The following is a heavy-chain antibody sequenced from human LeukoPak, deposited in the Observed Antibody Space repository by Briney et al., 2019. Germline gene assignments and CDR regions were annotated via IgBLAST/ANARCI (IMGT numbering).Heavy chain of an antibody. CDR1: GFTFSDYY. J-gene: IGHJ5*02. CDR3: ARKRSSGTYKYFDP. D-gene: IGHD1-26*01. Sequence: GGSLRPSCAASGFTFSDYYMSWIRQAPGKGLQCISYISGGGGAIYYADSVRGRFTISRDNAKNSLYLQMNSLRADDTAVYYCARKRSSGTYKYFDPWGQGTLVTVSS. V-gene: IGHV3-11*04. CDR2: ISGGGGAI.